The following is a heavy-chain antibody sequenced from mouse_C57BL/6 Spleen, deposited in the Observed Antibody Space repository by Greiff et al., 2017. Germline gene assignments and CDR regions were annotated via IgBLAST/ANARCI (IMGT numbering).Heavy chain of an antibody. D-gene: IGHD2-5*01. CDR3: AKAYYSNYGAMDY. V-gene: IGHV14-3*01. J-gene: IGHJ4*01. Sequence: VHVKQSVAELVRPGASVKLSCTASGFNIKNTYMHWVKQRPEQGLEWIGRIDPANGNTKYAPKFQGKATITADTSSNTAYLQLSSLTSEDTAIYYCAKAYYSNYGAMDYWGQGTSVTVSS. CDR2: IDPANGNT. CDR1: GFNIKNTY.